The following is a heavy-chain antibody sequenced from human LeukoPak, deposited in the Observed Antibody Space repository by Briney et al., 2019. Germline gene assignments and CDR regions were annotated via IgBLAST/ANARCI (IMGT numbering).Heavy chain of an antibody. Sequence: PGGSLRLSCAVSGFAFGSEAMSWVRQSPARGLEWVASISPGGGTTYYADYVKGRFTISRDNSKNSLFVQMNSLRAEDTAVYFCAKDCDPDSSGYHNYFDYWGQGTLVTVSS. CDR2: ISPGGGTT. V-gene: IGHV3-23*01. CDR3: AKDCDPDSSGYHNYFDY. CDR1: GFAFGSEA. J-gene: IGHJ4*02. D-gene: IGHD6-19*01.